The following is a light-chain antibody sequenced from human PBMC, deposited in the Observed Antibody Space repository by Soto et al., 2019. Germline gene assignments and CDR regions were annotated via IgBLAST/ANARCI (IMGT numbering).Light chain of an antibody. J-gene: IGKJ1*01. Sequence: DIQMTQSPSSLSASVGDRVTITCRPSRGIRNALAWYQQKPGTVPKLLIHSASTLQSGVPSRFSGSGSGTDFTLTISSLQPEDVASYYCQKYDSAPTFGPGTKVDIK. CDR1: RGIRNA. CDR3: QKYDSAPT. CDR2: SAS. V-gene: IGKV1-27*01.